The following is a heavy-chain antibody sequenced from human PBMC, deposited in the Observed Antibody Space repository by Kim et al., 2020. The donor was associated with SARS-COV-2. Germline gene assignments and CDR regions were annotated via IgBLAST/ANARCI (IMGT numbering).Heavy chain of an antibody. D-gene: IGHD3-10*01. CDR1: SVSVSSSYYY. J-gene: IGHJ4*02. V-gene: IGHV4-61*01. CDR2: IYYIGTT. CDR3: ERTYGSGSYSYLFDD. Sequence: SETLSLTCTVSSVSVSSSYYYWSWIRQSPGKGLEWIGFIYYIGTTNYNPSLKSRVTISVDTSKNQFSLKLSSVTDADTVVYYCERTYGSGSYSYLFDDWGRGTLVTVAS.